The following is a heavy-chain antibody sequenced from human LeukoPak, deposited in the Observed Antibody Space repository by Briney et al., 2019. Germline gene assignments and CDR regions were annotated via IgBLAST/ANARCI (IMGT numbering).Heavy chain of an antibody. CDR1: GYTFTSYG. CDR2: ISAYNGNT. D-gene: IGHD6-13*01. V-gene: IGHV1-18*01. CDR3: ATYSSSWGDDY. J-gene: IGHJ4*02. Sequence: GASVKVSCKASGYTFTSYGISWVRQAPGQGLEWMGWISAYNGNTNYAQKLQGRVTMTTDTSTSTAYKELRSLRSDDTAVYYCATYSSSWGDDYWGQGTLVTVSS.